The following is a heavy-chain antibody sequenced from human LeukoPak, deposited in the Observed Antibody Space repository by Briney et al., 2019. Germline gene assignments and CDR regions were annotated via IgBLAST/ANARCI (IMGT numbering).Heavy chain of an antibody. Sequence: GESLKISCKGSGYSFTSYWIGWVRQLPGKGLEWMGIIYPGDSDTRYRPSFQGQVTISADKSISTAYLRWSSLKAPDTAMYYCARRGIDDYSSTSGAFDIWGQGTLVTVSS. CDR1: GYSFTSYW. CDR3: ARRGIDDYSSTSGAFDI. CDR2: IYPGDSDT. J-gene: IGHJ3*02. D-gene: IGHD6-6*01. V-gene: IGHV5-51*01.